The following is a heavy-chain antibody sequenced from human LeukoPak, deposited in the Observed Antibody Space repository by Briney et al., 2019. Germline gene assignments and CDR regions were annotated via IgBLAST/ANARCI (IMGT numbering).Heavy chain of an antibody. CDR3: ARESSGCLDY. CDR1: GYSISSGYY. CDR2: IYHSGST. Sequence: PSETLSLTCTVSGYSISSGYYWGWIRPPPGKGLEWIGSIYHSGSTYYNPSLKSRVTISVDTSKNQFSLKLSSVTAADTAVYYCARESSGCLDYWGQGTLVTVSS. D-gene: IGHD6-19*01. J-gene: IGHJ4*02. V-gene: IGHV4-38-2*02.